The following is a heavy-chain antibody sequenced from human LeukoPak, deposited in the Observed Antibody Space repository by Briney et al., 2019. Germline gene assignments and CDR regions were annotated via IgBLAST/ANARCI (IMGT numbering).Heavy chain of an antibody. D-gene: IGHD2-8*01. CDR3: ARVSYYPHDAFDI. CDR2: IKQDGSEK. Sequence: GGSLRLSCAASGFTVSSNYMNWVRQAPGMGLEWVAKIKQDGSEKYYVDSVKGRFTISRDNAKNSLYLQMNTLRAEDTALYYCARVSYYPHDAFDIWGQGTMVTVSS. V-gene: IGHV3-7*01. J-gene: IGHJ3*02. CDR1: GFTVSSNY.